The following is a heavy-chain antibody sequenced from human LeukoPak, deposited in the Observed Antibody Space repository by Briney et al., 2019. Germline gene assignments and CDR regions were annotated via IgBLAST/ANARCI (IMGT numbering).Heavy chain of an antibody. CDR1: GGSISSYY. V-gene: IGHV4-59*01. CDR2: IYYSGST. J-gene: IGHJ5*02. Sequence: PSETLSLTCTVSGGSISSYYWSWIRQPPGKGLEWIGYIYYSGSTNYNPSLKSRVTISVDTSKNQFSLKLSSVTAADTAVYYCARVGGSYDFWSGYYTWGWFDPWGQGTLVTVSS. CDR3: ARVGGSYDFWSGYYTWGWFDP. D-gene: IGHD3-3*01.